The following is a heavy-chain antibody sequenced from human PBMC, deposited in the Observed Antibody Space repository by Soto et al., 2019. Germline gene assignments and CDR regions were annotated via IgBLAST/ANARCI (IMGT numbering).Heavy chain of an antibody. D-gene: IGHD2-21*02. CDR1: GGTFSSYT. J-gene: IGHJ6*02. Sequence: QVQLVQSGAEVKKPGSSVKVSCKASGGTFSSYTISWVRQAPGQGLEWMGRIIPILGIANYAQKFQGRVTITADKSTSTAYMELSSLRSEDTAVYYCARGSDPYYCYYGMDVWGQGTTVTVSS. CDR3: ARGSDPYYCYYGMDV. V-gene: IGHV1-69*02. CDR2: IIPILGIA.